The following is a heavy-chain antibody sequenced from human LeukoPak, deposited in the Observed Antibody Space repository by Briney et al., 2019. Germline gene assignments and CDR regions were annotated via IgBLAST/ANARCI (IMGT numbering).Heavy chain of an antibody. CDR3: ARTAGDCSSTSCYDY. V-gene: IGHV4-59*01. J-gene: IGHJ4*02. D-gene: IGHD2-2*01. CDR2: IYYSGST. Sequence: KPSETLSLTCIVSGGSISGYYWSWIRQPPGKGLQWIGYIYYSGSTNYNPSLKSRVTISVDTSKNQFSLKVSPVTAADTAVYYCARTAGDCSSTSCYDYWGQGTLVTVSS. CDR1: GGSISGYY.